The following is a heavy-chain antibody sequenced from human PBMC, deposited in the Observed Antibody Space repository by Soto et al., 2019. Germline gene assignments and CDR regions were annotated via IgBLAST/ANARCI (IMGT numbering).Heavy chain of an antibody. CDR2: IYPADSDT. Sequence: EVQLVQSGAEVKKPGESLKISCKGSGYTFNTYCIAWVRQMPGKGLEWMGIIYPADSDTTYSPSFEGQVTVSLDKSITTAYLQWTSLKASDTAMYFCARGGKGRSHFYGLDVWGQGTTVTVS. V-gene: IGHV5-51*01. J-gene: IGHJ6*02. CDR1: GYTFNTYC. CDR3: ARGGKGRSHFYGLDV. D-gene: IGHD2-15*01.